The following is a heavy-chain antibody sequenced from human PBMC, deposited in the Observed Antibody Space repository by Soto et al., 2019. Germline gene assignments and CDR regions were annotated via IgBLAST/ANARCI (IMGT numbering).Heavy chain of an antibody. CDR1: GFTFTSSA. Sequence: GASVKVSCKASGFTFTSSAVQWVRQARGQRLEWIGWIVVGSGNTNYAQKFQERVTITRDMSTSTAYMELSSLRSEDTAVYYCAAGPFYDSSGYPSVWRQGTLVTVSS. D-gene: IGHD3-22*01. CDR3: AAGPFYDSSGYPSV. CDR2: IVVGSGNT. J-gene: IGHJ4*02. V-gene: IGHV1-58*01.